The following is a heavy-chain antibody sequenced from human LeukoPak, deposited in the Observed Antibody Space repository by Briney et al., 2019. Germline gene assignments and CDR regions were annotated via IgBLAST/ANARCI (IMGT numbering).Heavy chain of an antibody. CDR1: GYTFTSYD. D-gene: IGHD2-8*02. V-gene: IGHV1-8*03. Sequence: ASVKVSCKASGYTFTSYDINWVRQATGQGLEWMGWMNPNSGNTGYAQKFQGRVTITRNTSISTAYMELSSLRSEDTAVYYCARGPVVYQYYYYYYMDVWGKGTTVTVSS. CDR2: MNPNSGNT. CDR3: ARGPVVYQYYYYYYMDV. J-gene: IGHJ6*03.